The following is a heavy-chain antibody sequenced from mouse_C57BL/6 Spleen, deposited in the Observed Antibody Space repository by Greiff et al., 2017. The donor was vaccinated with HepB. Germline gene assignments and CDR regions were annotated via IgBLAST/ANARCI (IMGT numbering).Heavy chain of an antibody. V-gene: IGHV5-9-1*02. Sequence: EVKLVESGEGLVKPGGSLKLSCAASGFTFSSYAMSWVRQTPEKRLEWVAYISSGGDYIYYADTVKGRFTISRDNARNTLYLQMSSLKSEDTAMYYCTRGGNYWFAYWGQGTLVTVSA. CDR3: TRGGNYWFAY. D-gene: IGHD2-1*01. J-gene: IGHJ3*01. CDR1: GFTFSSYA. CDR2: ISSGGDYI.